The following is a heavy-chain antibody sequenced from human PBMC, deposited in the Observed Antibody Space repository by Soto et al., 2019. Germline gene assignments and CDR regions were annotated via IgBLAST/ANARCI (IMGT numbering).Heavy chain of an antibody. CDR3: ARNRGHSYGYLYYYYGMDV. CDR1: GGSFSGYY. V-gene: IGHV4-34*01. D-gene: IGHD5-18*01. CDR2: INHSGST. J-gene: IGHJ6*02. Sequence: SETLSLTCAVYGGSFSGYYWIWIRHPPFKWREWIVEINHSGSTNYNPSLKSRVTTSVDTSKNQFSLKLSSVTAADTAVYYCARNRGHSYGYLYYYYGMDVWGQGTTVTVSS.